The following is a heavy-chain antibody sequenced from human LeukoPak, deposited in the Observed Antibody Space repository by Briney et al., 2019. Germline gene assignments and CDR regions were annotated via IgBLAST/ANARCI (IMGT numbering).Heavy chain of an antibody. CDR2: INHSGST. D-gene: IGHD2-2*03. CDR1: GGSISSYY. CDR3: ARVWMRSGAFDI. Sequence: SETLSLTCTVSGGSISSYYWSWIRQPPGKGLEWIGEINHSGSTNYNPSLKSRVTISVDTSKNQFSLKLSYVTAADTDVYYCARVWMRSGAFDIWGQGTMVTVSS. J-gene: IGHJ3*02. V-gene: IGHV4-34*01.